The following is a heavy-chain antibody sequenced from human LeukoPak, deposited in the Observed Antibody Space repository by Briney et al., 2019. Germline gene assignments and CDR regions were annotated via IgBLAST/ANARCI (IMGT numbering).Heavy chain of an antibody. CDR1: EFTFSSYW. V-gene: IGHV3-7*01. CDR3: ARNQRRLDY. D-gene: IGHD1-14*01. Sequence: GGSLRLSCAASEFTFSSYWMSWVRQAPGKGLELVASIKQDGSEKYYVDSVKGRFTISRDNAKNSLYLQMNSLRAEDTAVYYCARNQRRLDYWGQGTLVTVSS. J-gene: IGHJ4*02. CDR2: IKQDGSEK.